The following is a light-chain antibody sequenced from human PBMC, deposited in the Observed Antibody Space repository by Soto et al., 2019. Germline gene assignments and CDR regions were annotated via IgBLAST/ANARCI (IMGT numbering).Light chain of an antibody. V-gene: IGKV1-5*03. Sequence: DLQMTHSPSTLSASVGDRVTITCRASQSISSWLAWYQQKPGKAPKLLIYKASSLEGGVPSRFSGSGSGTDFTLTISSLQPDDFATYYCQQYHSYSLTFGGGTKVDIK. J-gene: IGKJ4*01. CDR3: QQYHSYSLT. CDR2: KAS. CDR1: QSISSW.